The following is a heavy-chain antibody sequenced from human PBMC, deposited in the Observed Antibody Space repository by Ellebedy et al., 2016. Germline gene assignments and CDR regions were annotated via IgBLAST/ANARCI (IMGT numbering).Heavy chain of an antibody. CDR3: ARGGYSYGFKRYYYYGMDG. CDR1: GGSISSYY. J-gene: IGHJ6*02. CDR2: IYYSGST. V-gene: IGHV4-59*01. Sequence: SETLSLTXTVSGGSISSYYCSWIRQPPGQGLEWIGYIYYSGSTNYNPSLKSRVTISVDTSKNQFSLKLSSVTAADTAVYYCARGGYSYGFKRYYYYGMDGWGQGTTVTVSS. D-gene: IGHD5-18*01.